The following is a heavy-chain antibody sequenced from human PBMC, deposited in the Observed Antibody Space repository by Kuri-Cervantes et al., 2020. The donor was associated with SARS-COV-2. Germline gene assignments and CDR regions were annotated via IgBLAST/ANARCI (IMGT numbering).Heavy chain of an antibody. CDR2: ISSNGGST. Sequence: GESLKISCAASGFTFSSYAMHWVRQAPGKGLEYVSAISSNGGSTYYADSVKGRFTISRDNSRNTLYLQMNSLRADDTAVYYCAKVRNWDFDHWGQGVLVTVSS. CDR1: GFTFSSYA. CDR3: AKVRNWDFDH. V-gene: IGHV3-64*02. D-gene: IGHD7-27*01. J-gene: IGHJ5*02.